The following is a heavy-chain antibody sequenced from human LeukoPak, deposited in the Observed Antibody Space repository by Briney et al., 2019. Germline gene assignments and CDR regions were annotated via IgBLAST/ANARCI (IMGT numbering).Heavy chain of an antibody. D-gene: IGHD1-26*01. J-gene: IGHJ4*02. V-gene: IGHV4-34*01. CDR3: ARADEVGATRFFDY. Sequence: SEALSLTCAVYGGSFSGYYWSWIRQPPGKGLEWIGEINHSGSTNYNPSLKSRVTISVDTSKNQFSLKLSSVTAADTAVYYCARADEVGATRFFDYWGQGTLVTVSS. CDR2: INHSGST. CDR1: GGSFSGYY.